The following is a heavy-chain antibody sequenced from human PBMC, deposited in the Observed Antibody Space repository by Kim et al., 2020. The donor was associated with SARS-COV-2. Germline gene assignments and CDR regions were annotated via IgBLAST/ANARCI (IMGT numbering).Heavy chain of an antibody. V-gene: IGHV4-31*02. J-gene: IGHJ4*02. D-gene: IGHD3-3*01. CDR3: ARISRFKRSIFGVVSYFDY. Sequence: SETLSPTCTVSGGSISSGGYYWSWIRQHPGKGLEWIGYIYYSGSTYYNPSLKSRVTISVDTSKNQFSLKLSSVTAADTAVYYCARISRFKRSIFGVVSYFDYWGQGTLVTVSS. CDR2: IYYSGST. CDR1: GGSISSGGYY.